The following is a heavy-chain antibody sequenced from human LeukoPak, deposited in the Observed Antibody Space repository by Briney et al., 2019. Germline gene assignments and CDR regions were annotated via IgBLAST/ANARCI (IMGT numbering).Heavy chain of an antibody. J-gene: IGHJ4*02. Sequence: GASVKVSCKASGYTFSSYGISWVRQAPGQGLEWMGWISGSNGNTDYAQKLQGRVTMTTDTSTSTAYMEMRSLRSDDTAMYYCARVGTSGWYGHYWGQGTLVTVSS. CDR1: GYTFSSYG. V-gene: IGHV1-18*01. D-gene: IGHD6-19*01. CDR2: ISGSNGNT. CDR3: ARVGTSGWYGHY.